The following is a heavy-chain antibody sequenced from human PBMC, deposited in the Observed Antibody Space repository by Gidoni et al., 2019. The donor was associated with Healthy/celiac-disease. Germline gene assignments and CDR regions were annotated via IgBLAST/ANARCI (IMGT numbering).Heavy chain of an antibody. Sequence: EVQLVESGGGLVQPGRSLRLSCAASGFTFDDYAMHWVRQAPGKGLEWVSGISWNSGSIGYADSVKGRFTISRDNAKNSLYLQMNSLRAEDTALYYCAKDSTSGWHPRRDYYYGMDVWGQGTTVTVSS. CDR3: AKDSTSGWHPRRDYYYGMDV. D-gene: IGHD6-19*01. CDR2: ISWNSGSI. CDR1: GFTFDDYA. J-gene: IGHJ6*02. V-gene: IGHV3-9*01.